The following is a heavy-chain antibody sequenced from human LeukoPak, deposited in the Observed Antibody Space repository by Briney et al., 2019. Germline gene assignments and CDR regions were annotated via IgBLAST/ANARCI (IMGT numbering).Heavy chain of an antibody. J-gene: IGHJ5*02. CDR3: ARDRGLSATGIDP. CDR1: GGSISSSSYY. D-gene: IGHD3-9*01. V-gene: IGHV4-39*07. Sequence: SETLSLTCTVSGGSISSSSYYWGWIRQPPGKGLEWIGSIYYSGSTYYNPSLKSRVTISVDTSKNQFSLKLSSVTAADTAVYYCARDRGLSATGIDPWGQGTLVTVSS. CDR2: IYYSGST.